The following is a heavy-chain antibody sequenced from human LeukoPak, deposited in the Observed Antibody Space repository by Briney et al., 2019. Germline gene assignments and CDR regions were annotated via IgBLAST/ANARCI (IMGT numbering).Heavy chain of an antibody. CDR2: ISYDGSNK. V-gene: IGHV3-30-3*01. CDR1: GFTFSSYA. D-gene: IGHD6-6*01. J-gene: IGHJ6*02. CDR3: ARDLLAARHYYYGMDV. Sequence: QPGVSLRLSCAAAGFTFSSYAMHWVRQAPGKGLEWVAVISYDGSNKYYADSVKGRFTISRDNSKNTLYLQINSLRAEDTAVYYCARDLLAARHYYYGMDVWGQGTTVTVSS.